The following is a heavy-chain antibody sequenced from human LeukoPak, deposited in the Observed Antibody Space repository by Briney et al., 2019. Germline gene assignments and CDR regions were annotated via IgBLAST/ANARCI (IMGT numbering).Heavy chain of an antibody. V-gene: IGHV3-30*02. Sequence: GGSLRLSCAASGFTFSSYGMHWVRQAPGKGLEWVAFIRYDGSNKYYADSVKGRFTISRDNSKNTLYLQMNSLRAEDTAAYYCAKGPLRQLWFLYYFDYWGQGTLVTVSS. D-gene: IGHD5-18*01. CDR1: GFTFSSYG. CDR3: AKGPLRQLWFLYYFDY. J-gene: IGHJ4*02. CDR2: IRYDGSNK.